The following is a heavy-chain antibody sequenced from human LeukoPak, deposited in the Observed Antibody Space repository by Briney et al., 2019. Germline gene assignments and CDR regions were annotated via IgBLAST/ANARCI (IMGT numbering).Heavy chain of an antibody. Sequence: SETLSLTCTVSGGSISSSSYYWGWIRQPPGKGLEWIGSIYYSGSTNYNPSLKSRVTISVDTSKNQFSLKLSSVTAADTAVYYCARRLLWFGVQYYFDYWGQGTLVTVSS. CDR3: ARRLLWFGVQYYFDY. CDR1: GGSISSSSYY. V-gene: IGHV4-39*07. J-gene: IGHJ4*02. D-gene: IGHD3-10*01. CDR2: IYYSGST.